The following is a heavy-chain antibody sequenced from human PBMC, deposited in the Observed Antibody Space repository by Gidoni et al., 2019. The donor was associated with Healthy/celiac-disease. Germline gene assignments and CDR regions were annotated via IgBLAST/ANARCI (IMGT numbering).Heavy chain of an antibody. CDR1: GGTFSSYA. V-gene: IGHV1-69*06. CDR2: IIPIFGTA. J-gene: IGHJ4*02. Sequence: QVQLVPSGAEVKKPGSSVKVSCKASGGTFSSYAISWVRQAPVQGLEWMGGIIPIFGTANYAQKFQGRVTITSDKSTSTAYMELSSLRSEDTAVYYCARGYGSSGYHGYFDYWGQGTLVTVSS. D-gene: IGHD3-22*01. CDR3: ARGYGSSGYHGYFDY.